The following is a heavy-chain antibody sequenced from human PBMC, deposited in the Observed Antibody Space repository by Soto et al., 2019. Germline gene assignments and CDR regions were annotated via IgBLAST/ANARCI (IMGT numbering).Heavy chain of an antibody. J-gene: IGHJ6*02. D-gene: IGHD3-10*01. CDR1: GGSISSGGYY. Sequence: PSETLSLSCTVSGGSISSGGYYWTWIRQHPGKGLEWIGYIYYSGSTYYNPSLKSRVTISVDTSKNQFSLKLSSVTAADTAVYYCARGVVRGVKRYYYYYGMDVWGQGTTVTVS. V-gene: IGHV4-30-4*08. CDR2: IYYSGST. CDR3: ARGVVRGVKRYYYYYGMDV.